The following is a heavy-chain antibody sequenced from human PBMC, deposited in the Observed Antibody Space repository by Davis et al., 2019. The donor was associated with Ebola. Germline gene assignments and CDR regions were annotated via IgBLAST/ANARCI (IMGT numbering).Heavy chain of an antibody. CDR2: IYHSGNT. CDR1: GGSIGGSAYA. V-gene: IGHV4-30-2*01. CDR3: ARAHSSGWFFRMDY. D-gene: IGHD6-19*01. Sequence: MPSETLSLTCAVSGGSIGGSAYAWNWIRQPPGKGLEWVGYIYHSGNTYYNPSLESRVTISVDKSKNQFSLKLSSVTAADTAVYYCARAHSSGWFFRMDYWGQGTLVTVSS. J-gene: IGHJ4*02.